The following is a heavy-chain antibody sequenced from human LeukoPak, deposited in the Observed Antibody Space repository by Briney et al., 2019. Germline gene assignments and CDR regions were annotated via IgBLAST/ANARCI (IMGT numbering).Heavy chain of an antibody. D-gene: IGHD3-9*01. V-gene: IGHV4-59*01. CDR3: ARDSSGLRYFDWLSLKPYYYGMDV. J-gene: IGHJ6*02. CDR2: IYYSGST. Sequence: SETLSLTCTVSGGSISSYYWSWIRQPPGKGLEWIGYIYYSGSTNYNPSLKSRVTISVDTPKNQFSLKLSSVTAADTAVYYCARDSSGLRYFDWLSLKPYYYGMDVWGQGTTVTVSS. CDR1: GGSISSYY.